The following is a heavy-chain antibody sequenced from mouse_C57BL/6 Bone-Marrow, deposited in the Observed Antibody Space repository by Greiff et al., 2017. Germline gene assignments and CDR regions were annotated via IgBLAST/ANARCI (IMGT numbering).Heavy chain of an antibody. CDR2: IYPSSGYT. V-gene: IGHV1-7*01. J-gene: IGHJ4*01. D-gene: IGHD2-3*01. Sequence: QVQLQQSGAELAKPGASVKLSCKASGYTFTSYWMHWVKQRPGQGLEWIGYIYPSSGYTKYNQKFKDKATLTADKSSSTAYMQLSSLTYEDSAVYYCASELDGYYAMDYWGQGTSVTVSS. CDR1: GYTFTSYW. CDR3: ASELDGYYAMDY.